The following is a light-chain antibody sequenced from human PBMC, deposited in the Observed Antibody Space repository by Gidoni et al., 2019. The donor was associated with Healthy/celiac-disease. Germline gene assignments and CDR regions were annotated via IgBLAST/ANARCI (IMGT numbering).Light chain of an antibody. Sequence: DIVMTQTPLSLSVTPGQPASISCKSSQSLLHSDGKTYLYWYLHKPGQSPQLLVYEASRRFSGVPDRFSGSGSGTEFTLKISRVEAEDVGVYYCMQGIHVWPGKLTFXGXTKVEIK. J-gene: IGKJ4*01. CDR1: QSLLHSDGKTY. CDR3: MQGIHVWPGKLT. V-gene: IGKV2-29*02. CDR2: EAS.